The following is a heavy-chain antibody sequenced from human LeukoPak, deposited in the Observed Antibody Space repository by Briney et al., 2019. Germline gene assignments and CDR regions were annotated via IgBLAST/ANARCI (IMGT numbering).Heavy chain of an antibody. Sequence: SVKVSCKASGYTFTGYYMHWVRQAPGQGLEWMGWINPNSGGTNYTQKFQGRVTMTRDTSISTVYMELSRLRSDDTAVYYCARDRLRLGYERTNWFDPWGQGTLVTVSS. D-gene: IGHD2-15*01. V-gene: IGHV1-2*02. CDR1: GYTFTGYY. CDR3: ARDRLRLGYERTNWFDP. CDR2: INPNSGGT. J-gene: IGHJ5*02.